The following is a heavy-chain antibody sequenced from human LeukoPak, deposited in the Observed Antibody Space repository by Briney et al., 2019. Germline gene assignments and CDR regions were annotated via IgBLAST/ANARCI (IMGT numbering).Heavy chain of an antibody. J-gene: IGHJ4*02. CDR3: ARRGSGGSWPLDY. CDR1: GYTFTGYY. CDR2: INPNSGGT. V-gene: IGHV1-2*02. Sequence: ASVKVSCKASGYTFTGYYMHWVRQAPGQGLEWMGWINPNSGGTNYAQKFQGRVTMTRDTSISTAYMELSRLRSDDTAVYYCARRGSGGSWPLDYWGQGTLVTVSS. D-gene: IGHD2-15*01.